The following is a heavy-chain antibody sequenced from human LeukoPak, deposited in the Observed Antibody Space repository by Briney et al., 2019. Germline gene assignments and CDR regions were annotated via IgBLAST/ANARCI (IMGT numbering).Heavy chain of an antibody. CDR3: ARTLKWTLAGFDY. Sequence: GGSLRLSCAASGFTFSNYAMNWVRQAPGKGLEWVAGINDSGGSTFYADSVKGRFTISRDNSKNTVFLQMSGLRAEDTAVYYCARTLKWTLAGFDYWGQGTLVTVSS. J-gene: IGHJ4*02. D-gene: IGHD1-26*01. V-gene: IGHV3-23*01. CDR1: GFTFSNYA. CDR2: INDSGGST.